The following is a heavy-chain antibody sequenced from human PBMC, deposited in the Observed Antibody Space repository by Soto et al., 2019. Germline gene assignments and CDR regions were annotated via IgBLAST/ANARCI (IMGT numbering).Heavy chain of an antibody. D-gene: IGHD3-22*01. CDR2: VIPILGQA. CDR1: GGTFSDYK. Sequence: QVQLVQSGAEVKKPGSSVKVSCKTSGGTFSDYKINWVRQAPGQGLEWVGRVIPILGQANYAQRFQDRVTITADKSTNTAYMELSSLRSKDTAVYYCARAPYYFDSSGYFLTPFDYWGQGTLVTVSS. CDR3: ARAPYYFDSSGYFLTPFDY. V-gene: IGHV1-69*08. J-gene: IGHJ4*02.